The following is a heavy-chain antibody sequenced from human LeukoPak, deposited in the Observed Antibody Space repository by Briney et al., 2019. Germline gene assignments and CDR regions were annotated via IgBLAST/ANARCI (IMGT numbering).Heavy chain of an antibody. CDR2: LKSDGSST. V-gene: IGHV3-74*03. CDR1: GFKLSSYY. J-gene: IGHJ4*02. CDR3: ARTTMEIQYFDR. Sequence: GGSLRLSCAASGFKLSSYYMDWVRQGPGKGLVWVSRLKSDGSSTKYADSVQGRFTISRDDAKNTLYLQMTSVRVEDAAVYYCARTTMEIQYFDRWGQGTLVTVSS. D-gene: IGHD1-1*01.